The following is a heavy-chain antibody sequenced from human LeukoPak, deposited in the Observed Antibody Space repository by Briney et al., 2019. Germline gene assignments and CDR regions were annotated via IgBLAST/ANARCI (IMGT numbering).Heavy chain of an antibody. CDR1: GFTVATSY. CDR3: ARDFLRRNQWHTAGHFDY. J-gene: IGHJ4*02. V-gene: IGHV3-66*01. CDR2: IYAGGST. D-gene: IGHD6-19*01. Sequence: GGSLRLSCAASGFTVATSYMTWVRQAPGKGLEWVSVIYAGGSTYYTDSVKGRFTISRDNSNNTVYLQMNSLRAEDTAVYYCARDFLRRNQWHTAGHFDYWGQGILVTVSS.